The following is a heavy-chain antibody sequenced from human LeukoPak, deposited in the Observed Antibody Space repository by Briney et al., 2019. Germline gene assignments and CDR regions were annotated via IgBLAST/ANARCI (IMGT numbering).Heavy chain of an antibody. CDR2: ISDDGSNR. Sequence: GGSLRLSCAASGFTFSSYGMHWVRQAPGKGLEWVAVISDDGSNRYYADSVKGRFTISRDNSKNTLYLQMNSLRAEDTAMYYCAKDADTATIIYWYFDLWGRGTLVTVSS. J-gene: IGHJ2*01. V-gene: IGHV3-30*18. D-gene: IGHD5-18*01. CDR1: GFTFSSYG. CDR3: AKDADTATIIYWYFDL.